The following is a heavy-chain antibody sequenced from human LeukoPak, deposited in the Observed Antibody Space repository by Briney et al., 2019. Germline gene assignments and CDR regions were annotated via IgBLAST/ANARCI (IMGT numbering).Heavy chain of an antibody. CDR2: ISYSVTT. V-gene: IGHV4-39*01. J-gene: IGHJ4*02. Sequence: SETLSLTCSVSGGSISSSSYYWGWIRQPPGQGLEWIGAISYSVTTYYNPSLESRVTISVDTSKNQFSLNLSSVTAADTAVYYCATRHSSGREDYWGQGTLVTVSS. CDR1: GGSISSSSYY. CDR3: ATRHSSGREDY. D-gene: IGHD6-19*01.